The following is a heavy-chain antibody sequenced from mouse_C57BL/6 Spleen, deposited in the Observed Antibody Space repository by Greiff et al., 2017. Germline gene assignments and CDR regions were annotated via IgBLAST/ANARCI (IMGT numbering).Heavy chain of an antibody. Sequence: QVQLQQSGAELMKPGASVKLSCKATGYTFTGYWIEWVKQRPGHGLEWIGEILPGSGSTNYNEKFKGKATFTADTSSNTAYMQLSSLTTEDSAIDYCARSWMVTTVVANFDYWGQGTTLTVSS. CDR3: ARSWMVTTVVANFDY. CDR1: GYTFTGYW. CDR2: ILPGSGST. D-gene: IGHD1-1*01. V-gene: IGHV1-9*01. J-gene: IGHJ2*01.